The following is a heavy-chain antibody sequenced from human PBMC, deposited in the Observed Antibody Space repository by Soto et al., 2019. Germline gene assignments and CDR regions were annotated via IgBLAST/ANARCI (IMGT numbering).Heavy chain of an antibody. D-gene: IGHD3-3*01. CDR3: ARDRGAYYDFWSGNYDYYYYGMDV. V-gene: IGHV4-4*02. CDR2: IYYSGST. CDR1: GGSISSSNW. Sequence: TLSLTCAVSGGSISSSNWWSWVRQPPGKGLEWIGEIYYSGSTNYNPSLKSRVTISVDTSKNQFSLKLSSVTAADTAVYYCARDRGAYYDFWSGNYDYYYYGMDVWGQGTTVTVSS. J-gene: IGHJ6*02.